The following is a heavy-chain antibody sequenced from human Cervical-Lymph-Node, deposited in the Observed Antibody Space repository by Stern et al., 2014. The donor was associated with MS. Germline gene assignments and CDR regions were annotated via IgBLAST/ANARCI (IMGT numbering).Heavy chain of an antibody. J-gene: IGHJ4*02. CDR3: ARVREWELPHPHFDY. CDR2: IIPIFGTS. D-gene: IGHD1-26*01. V-gene: IGHV1-69*01. Sequence: QVQLVQSGAEVKKPGSSVKVSCKASGGTFSSYAISWVRQAPGQGLEWMGGIIPIFGTSNYAEKFQGRVTITADESTSTAYMELSSLRSEDTAVYYCARVREWELPHPHFDYWGQGTLVTVSS. CDR1: GGTFSSYA.